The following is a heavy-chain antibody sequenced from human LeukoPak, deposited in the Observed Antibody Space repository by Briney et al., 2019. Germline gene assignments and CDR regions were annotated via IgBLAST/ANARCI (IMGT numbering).Heavy chain of an antibody. Sequence: SVKVSCKASGGTFSSYAISWVRQAPGQGLEWMGGIIPIFGTANYAQKFQGRVTITTDESTSTAYMELSSLRSEDTAVYYCAQGSGSYHKEIDYWGQGTLVTVSS. CDR3: AQGSGSYHKEIDY. CDR1: GGTFSSYA. D-gene: IGHD1-26*01. J-gene: IGHJ4*02. V-gene: IGHV1-69*05. CDR2: IIPIFGTA.